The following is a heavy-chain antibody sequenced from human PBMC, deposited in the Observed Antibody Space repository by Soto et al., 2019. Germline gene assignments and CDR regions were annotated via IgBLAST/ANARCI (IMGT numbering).Heavy chain of an antibody. D-gene: IGHD2-2*01. CDR1: GFSLSTSGVG. Sequence: QITLKESGPTLVKPTQTLTLTCTFSGFSLSTSGVGVGWIRQPPGKALEWLALIYWDDDKRYSPSLKSRLTITKDTSKTPLDLTIPNIDPADTATYYCAHRRQTAYHANWFDPRGQGTLVAVTS. CDR3: AHRRQTAYHANWFDP. J-gene: IGHJ5*02. V-gene: IGHV2-5*02. CDR2: IYWDDDK.